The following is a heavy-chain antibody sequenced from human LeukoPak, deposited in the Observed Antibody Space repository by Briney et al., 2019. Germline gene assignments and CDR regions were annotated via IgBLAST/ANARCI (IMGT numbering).Heavy chain of an antibody. CDR1: GGSISSYY. Sequence: SETLSLTCTVSGGSISSYYWSWIRQPPGKGLEWIGYIYYSGSTNYNPSLKSRVTISVDTSKNQFSLKLSSVTAVDTAVYYCARGYSSSSIDYWGQGTLVTVSS. CDR2: IYYSGST. J-gene: IGHJ4*02. CDR3: ARGYSSSSIDY. V-gene: IGHV4-59*01. D-gene: IGHD6-6*01.